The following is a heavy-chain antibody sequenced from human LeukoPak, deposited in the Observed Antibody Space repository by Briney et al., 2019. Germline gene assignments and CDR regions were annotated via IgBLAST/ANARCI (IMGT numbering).Heavy chain of an antibody. CDR2: NYYSGGT. D-gene: IGHD1-7*01. CDR1: GGSISSRSFY. J-gene: IGHJ5*02. Sequence: SETLSLTCTVSGGSISSRSFYWGWIRQPPGKGLEWIGSNYYSGGTYYNPSLKSRVTMSVDTTKNQFSLKLTSVTAADTAVFYCARQGVGKYNWNFLNWFDPWGPGTLVTVSS. V-gene: IGHV4-39*01. CDR3: ARQGVGKYNWNFLNWFDP.